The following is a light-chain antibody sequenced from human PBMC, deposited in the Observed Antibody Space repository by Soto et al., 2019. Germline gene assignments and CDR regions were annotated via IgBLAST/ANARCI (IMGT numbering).Light chain of an antibody. Sequence: QSVLTQPPSASGSPGQSVTISCTGTSSDVGYYNYVSWYQQHPGKAPKLMIYEVSKRPSGVPARFSGSKSGNTASLTVSGLQAEDEADYYCYSYAGSNIWVFGGGTKLTVL. CDR1: SSDVGYYNY. V-gene: IGLV2-8*01. CDR2: EVS. J-gene: IGLJ3*02. CDR3: YSYAGSNIWV.